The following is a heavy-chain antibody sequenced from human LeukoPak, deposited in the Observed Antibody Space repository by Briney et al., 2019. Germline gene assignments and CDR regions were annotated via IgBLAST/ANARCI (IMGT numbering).Heavy chain of an antibody. CDR1: GFSLSNARMG. Sequence: SGPVLVKPTETLTLTCTVSGFSLSNARMGVSWIRHPPGKALEWLAHIFSNDEKSYSTSLKSRLTISKDASKSQVVLTMTNMDPVDTATYYCARTYDYGDPFDYWGQGTLVTVSS. J-gene: IGHJ4*02. D-gene: IGHD4-17*01. CDR2: IFSNDEK. V-gene: IGHV2-26*01. CDR3: ARTYDYGDPFDY.